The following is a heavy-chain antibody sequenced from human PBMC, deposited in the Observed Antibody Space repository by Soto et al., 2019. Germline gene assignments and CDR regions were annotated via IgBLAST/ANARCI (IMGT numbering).Heavy chain of an antibody. J-gene: IGHJ5*02. Sequence: QVQLVQSGAEVKKPGSSVKVSCKASGGTFSSYAISWVRQAPGQGLEWMGGIIPIFGTANYAQKFQGRVTITADESTRTAYMELSSLRSEDTAVYYRARDGYCSGGSCTNWFDPWGKGTLVTVSS. CDR3: ARDGYCSGGSCTNWFDP. CDR2: IIPIFGTA. D-gene: IGHD2-15*01. CDR1: GGTFSSYA. V-gene: IGHV1-69*01.